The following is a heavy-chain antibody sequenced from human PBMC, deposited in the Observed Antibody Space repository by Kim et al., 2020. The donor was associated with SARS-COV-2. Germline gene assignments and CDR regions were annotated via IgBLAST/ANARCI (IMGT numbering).Heavy chain of an antibody. CDR3: AKADFYYDSSGYPWSFDI. J-gene: IGHJ3*02. D-gene: IGHD3-22*01. V-gene: IGHV3-9*01. Sequence: VKGLFTISRDNAKNSLYLQMNSLRAEDTALYYCAKADFYYDSSGYPWSFDIWGQGTMVTVSS.